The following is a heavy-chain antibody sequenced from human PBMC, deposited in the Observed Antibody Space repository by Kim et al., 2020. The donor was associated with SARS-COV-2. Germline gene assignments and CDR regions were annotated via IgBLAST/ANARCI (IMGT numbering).Heavy chain of an antibody. CDR2: GIT. V-gene: IGHV3-53*01. Sequence: GITNFADSVKGRFSISRDTPKKTVYLQLTNLRPEDTAVYYCARSSGGTFDYWGQGTLVTVSS. D-gene: IGHD1-1*01. J-gene: IGHJ4*02. CDR3: ARSSGGTFDY.